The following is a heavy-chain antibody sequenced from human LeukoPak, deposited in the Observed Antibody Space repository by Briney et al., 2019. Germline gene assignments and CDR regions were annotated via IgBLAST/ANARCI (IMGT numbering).Heavy chain of an antibody. CDR1: GRSISSHY. Sequence: SQTLSLTCSLSGRSISSHYWSCIRQPPRKGLEWIGFVSYSGSTNYNPSLKSRVTISLDTSKNQFSLKLSSVSAADTALYYCARTKGITTGYDYWGKGTLVSVSS. J-gene: IGHJ4*02. CDR2: VSYSGST. V-gene: IGHV4-59*11. D-gene: IGHD1-20*01. CDR3: ARTKGITTGYDY.